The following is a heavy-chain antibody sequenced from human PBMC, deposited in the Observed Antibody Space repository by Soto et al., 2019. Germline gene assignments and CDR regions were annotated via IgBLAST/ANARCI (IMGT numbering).Heavy chain of an antibody. Sequence: GGSLRLACVGSGFTFISYGMHWVRQAPGKGLECVAVISYTGSSHYYAASVEGRFTISRENSKNTLSLHMDRLRVEDTAVYYCAKDRGGDCPDNSCYFAADYWGQGTPVTVSS. V-gene: IGHV3-30*18. CDR3: AKDRGGDCPDNSCYFAADY. CDR2: ISYTGSSH. J-gene: IGHJ4*02. D-gene: IGHD2-2*01. CDR1: GFTFISYG.